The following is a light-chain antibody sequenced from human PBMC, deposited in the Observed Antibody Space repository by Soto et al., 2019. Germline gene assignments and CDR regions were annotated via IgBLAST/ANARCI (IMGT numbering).Light chain of an antibody. V-gene: IGKV3-20*01. CDR2: GAS. CDR1: QSVSSSY. Sequence: EIVLTQSPGTLSLSPGERATLSCRASQSVSSSYLAWYQQKPDQAPRLLIYGASSRATGIQDRFSGSGSGTDFTLTISRLEPEDFAVYYCQQYGSSPITVGQGTRLEIK. CDR3: QQYGSSPIT. J-gene: IGKJ5*01.